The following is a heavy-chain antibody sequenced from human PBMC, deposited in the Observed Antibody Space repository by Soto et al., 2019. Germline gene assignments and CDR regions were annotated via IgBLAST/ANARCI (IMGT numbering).Heavy chain of an antibody. CDR3: ARSPVYANEPHHYYYMDV. CDR2: INPNSGGT. D-gene: IGHD2-8*01. V-gene: IGHV1-2*04. J-gene: IGHJ6*03. Sequence: ASVKVSCKASGYTFTGYYMHWVRQAPGQGLEWMGWINPNSGGTNYAQKFQGWVTMTRDTSISTAYMELSRLRSDDTAVYYCARSPVYANEPHHYYYMDVWGKGTTVTVSS. CDR1: GYTFTGYY.